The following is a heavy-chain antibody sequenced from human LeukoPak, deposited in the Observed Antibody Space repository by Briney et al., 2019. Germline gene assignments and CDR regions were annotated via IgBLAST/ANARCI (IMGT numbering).Heavy chain of an antibody. J-gene: IGHJ3*02. D-gene: IGHD5-18*01. Sequence: SETLSPTCTVSGGLINTYYWSWIRQPPGKGREWIAYVRDNGESNYNPSLKSRVAISIDTANNQISLRLNFVSASDTAIYYCARQPANTAAFDIWGLGTMVTVSS. CDR2: VRDNGES. CDR3: ARQPANTAAFDI. V-gene: IGHV4-59*08. CDR1: GGLINTYY.